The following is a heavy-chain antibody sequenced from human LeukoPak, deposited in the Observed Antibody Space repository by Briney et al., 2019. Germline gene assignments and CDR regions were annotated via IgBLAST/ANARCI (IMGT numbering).Heavy chain of an antibody. D-gene: IGHD5-24*01. CDR1: GYAFTSYY. V-gene: IGHV1-46*01. CDR2: INPSGGST. Sequence: GASVKVSCKASGYAFTSYYMHWVRQAPGQGLEWMGIINPSGGSTSYAQKFQGRVTMTRDMSTSTVYMELSSLRSEDTAVYYCARARDGYNFPYYYYMDVWGKGTTVTVSS. J-gene: IGHJ6*03. CDR3: ARARDGYNFPYYYYMDV.